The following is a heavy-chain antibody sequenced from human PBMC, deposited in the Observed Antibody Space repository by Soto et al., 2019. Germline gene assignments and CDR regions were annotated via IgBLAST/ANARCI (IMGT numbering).Heavy chain of an antibody. J-gene: IGHJ4*02. CDR2: INVGNGNA. V-gene: IGHV1-3*01. CDR1: GYTYTEYA. CDR3: TSSSERGY. Sequence: QVQFVQSGAEVKKPGASVKLSCKTSGYTYTEYAIHWVRQAPGQGLEWMGWINVGNGNAKYSQRVEGRVTMTRDASASTVYMEVGSLASEDKAVYYCTSSSERGYWGQGTLVTVSS.